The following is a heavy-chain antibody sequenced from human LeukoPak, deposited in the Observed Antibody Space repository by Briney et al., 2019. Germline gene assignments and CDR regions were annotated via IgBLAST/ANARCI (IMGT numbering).Heavy chain of an antibody. J-gene: IGHJ3*02. D-gene: IGHD3-22*01. CDR2: IYYSGST. Sequence: PSETLSLTCTVSGGSISSYYWSWIRQPPGKGLEWLGYIYYSGSTNYNPSLKSRVTISVDTSKNQFSLKLSPVTAADTAVYYCARESNWYYYNSSGYRDAFDIWGQGTMVTVSS. V-gene: IGHV4-59*01. CDR3: ARESNWYYYNSSGYRDAFDI. CDR1: GGSISSYY.